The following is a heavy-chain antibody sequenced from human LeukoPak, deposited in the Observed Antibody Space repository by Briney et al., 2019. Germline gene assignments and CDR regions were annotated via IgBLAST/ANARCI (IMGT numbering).Heavy chain of an antibody. Sequence: GGSLRLSCVGSGFTFSTYGMHWVRQTPGKGLEWVAFIRYDGSNKYYADSVKGRFTISRDNSKNTLYLQMNSLRAEDTALYHCAPRVVVIAAPFDYWGQGTLVTVSS. CDR2: IRYDGSNK. J-gene: IGHJ4*02. D-gene: IGHD2-21*01. V-gene: IGHV3-30*02. CDR1: GFTFSTYG. CDR3: APRVVVIAAPFDY.